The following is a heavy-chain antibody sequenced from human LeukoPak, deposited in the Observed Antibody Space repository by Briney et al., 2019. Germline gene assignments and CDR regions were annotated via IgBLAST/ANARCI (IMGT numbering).Heavy chain of an antibody. D-gene: IGHD5-24*01. CDR2: IGIDSGNT. CDR1: GFTFGNSW. Sequence: GGSLRLSCAASGFTFGNSWVHWVRQAPGKGLEWISYIGIDSGNTNYADSVKGRFTISGDKAKNSLYLQMNSLRVEDTAVYYCARDYKYAFDNWGQGTLVTVSS. V-gene: IGHV3-11*06. CDR3: ARDYKYAFDN. J-gene: IGHJ4*02.